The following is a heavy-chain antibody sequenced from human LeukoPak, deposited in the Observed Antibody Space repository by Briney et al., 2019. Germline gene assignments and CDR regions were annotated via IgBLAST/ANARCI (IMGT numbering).Heavy chain of an antibody. CDR3: ASEIITGDFDY. D-gene: IGHD1-14*01. CDR1: GGSISRGVYY. J-gene: IGHJ4*02. Sequence: SETLSLTCTVSGGSISRGVYYWSWIRQPPGKGLEWIGYIYYSGSTYYNPSLKSRVTISVDTSKNQFSLKLSSVTAADTAVYYCASEIITGDFDYWGQGTLVTVSS. CDR2: IYYSGST. V-gene: IGHV4-30-4*01.